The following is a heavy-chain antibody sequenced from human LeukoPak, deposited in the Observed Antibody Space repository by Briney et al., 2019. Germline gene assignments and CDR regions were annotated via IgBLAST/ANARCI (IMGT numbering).Heavy chain of an antibody. CDR2: IYTSGST. CDR3: ARGVRYYYDSSDYHFDY. Sequence: SETLSLTXTVSGGSISSYYWSWIRQTAGKGLEWIGRIYTSGSTNYNPSLKSRVTMSVDTSKNQFSLKLSSVTAADTAVYYCARGVRYYYDSSDYHFDYWGQGTLVTVSS. J-gene: IGHJ4*02. V-gene: IGHV4-4*07. D-gene: IGHD3-22*01. CDR1: GGSISSYY.